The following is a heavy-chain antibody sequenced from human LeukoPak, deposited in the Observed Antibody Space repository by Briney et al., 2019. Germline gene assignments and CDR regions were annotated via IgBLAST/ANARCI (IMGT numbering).Heavy chain of an antibody. CDR2: ISGSGGST. CDR1: GFTFSSYA. J-gene: IGHJ4*02. V-gene: IGHV3-23*01. Sequence: GGSLRLSCAASGFTFSSYAMSWVRQAPGEGLEWVSAISGSGGSTYYAHSVKGRFTISRENSKNTLYLQSNRRRARETAVYYCAKHGRSGWYYFDYWGQGTLVTVSS. CDR3: AKHGRSGWYYFDY. D-gene: IGHD6-19*01.